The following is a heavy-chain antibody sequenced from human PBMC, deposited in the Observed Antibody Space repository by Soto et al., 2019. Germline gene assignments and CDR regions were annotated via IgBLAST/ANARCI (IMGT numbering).Heavy chain of an antibody. V-gene: IGHV3-30-3*01. CDR2: TSKDGINT. D-gene: IGHD1-1*01. CDR3: ARGNMDV. J-gene: IGHJ6*02. CDR1: AFTLSKFA. Sequence: QVQLVESGGGVVQPGRSLRLSCAASAFTLSKFAMHWVRQAPGKGLEWVAVTSKDGINTYYADSVKGRFTSSRDNSKSTIYLQMNSLRTEDTALYYCARGNMDVWGQGTTVTVSS.